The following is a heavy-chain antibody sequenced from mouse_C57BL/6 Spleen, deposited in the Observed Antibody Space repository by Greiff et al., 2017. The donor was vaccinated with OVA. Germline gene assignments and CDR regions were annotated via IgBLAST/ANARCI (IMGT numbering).Heavy chain of an antibody. CDR3: ARDGDYYCSSGFCY. J-gene: IGHJ2*01. Sequence: VQLQQPGAELVKPGASVKMSCKASGYTFTSYWITWVKQRPGQGLEWIGDIYPGSGSTNYNEKFKSKATLTVDTSSSTAYMQLSSLTSEDSAVYYCARDGDYYCSSGFCYWGQGTTLTVSS. CDR2: IYPGSGST. CDR1: GYTFTSYW. V-gene: IGHV1-55*01. D-gene: IGHD1-1*01.